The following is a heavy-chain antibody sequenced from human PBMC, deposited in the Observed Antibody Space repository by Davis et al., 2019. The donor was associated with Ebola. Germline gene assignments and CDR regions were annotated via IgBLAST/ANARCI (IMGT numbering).Heavy chain of an antibody. CDR1: GGTFSSYA. D-gene: IGHD6-6*01. V-gene: IGHV1-69*13. CDR3: ARPTWDSSLSAGPLGPYYYGMDV. J-gene: IGHJ6*02. Sequence: AASVKVSCKASGGTFSSYAISWVRQAPGQGLEWMGGIIPIFGTANYAQKFQGRVTITADESTSTAYMELSSLRSEDTAVYYCARPTWDSSLSAGPLGPYYYGMDVWGQGTTVTVSS. CDR2: IIPIFGTA.